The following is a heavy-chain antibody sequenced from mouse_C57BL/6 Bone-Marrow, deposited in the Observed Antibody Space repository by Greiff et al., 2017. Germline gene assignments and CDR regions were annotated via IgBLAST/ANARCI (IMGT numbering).Heavy chain of an antibody. J-gene: IGHJ3*01. Sequence: VQLQQSVAELVRPGASVKLSCTASGFNFKNTYMHWVKQRPEQGLEWIGRIDPANGNTKYAPKFQGKATLTADTTSNTAYLQLSSLTSEDTSIYYCAGVPDSSGYFAYWGQGTLVTVSA. D-gene: IGHD3-2*02. CDR3: AGVPDSSGYFAY. CDR2: IDPANGNT. CDR1: GFNFKNTY. V-gene: IGHV14-3*01.